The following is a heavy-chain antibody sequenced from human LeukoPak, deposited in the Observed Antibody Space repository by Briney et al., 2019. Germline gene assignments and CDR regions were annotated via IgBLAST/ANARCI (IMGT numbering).Heavy chain of an antibody. V-gene: IGHV1-8*01. CDR3: ARAPKLTTIGTSLWFDP. J-gene: IGHJ5*02. D-gene: IGHD5-12*01. Sequence: ASVKVSCKASGHTFTSYDVNWVRQATGRGLEWMGWMNPNSGNTGYAQKFQGRVTMTRNTSISTAYMELSSLRSEDTAVYYCARAPKLTTIGTSLWFDPWGQGTLVTVSS. CDR2: MNPNSGNT. CDR1: GHTFTSYD.